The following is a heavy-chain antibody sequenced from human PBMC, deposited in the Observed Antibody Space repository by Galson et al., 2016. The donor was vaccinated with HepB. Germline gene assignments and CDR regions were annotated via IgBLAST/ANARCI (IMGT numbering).Heavy chain of an antibody. CDR2: ISGSGDST. V-gene: IGHV3-23*01. CDR1: GFTFRSHA. Sequence: SLRLSCAVSGFTFRSHAMSWVRQAPGKGLEWVSGISGSGDSTYYADSVKGRFTISRDNSKNTMYLQMSSLRAEDTAVFYCAKDLGYCSGSSCYNAFDVWGQGTMVTVSS. D-gene: IGHD2-15*01. CDR3: AKDLGYCSGSSCYNAFDV. J-gene: IGHJ3*01.